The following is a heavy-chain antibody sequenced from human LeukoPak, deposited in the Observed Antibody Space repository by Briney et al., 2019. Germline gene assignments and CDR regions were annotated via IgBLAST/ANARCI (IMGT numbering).Heavy chain of an antibody. V-gene: IGHV4-30-4*01. CDR3: ARGSFPGYDFDY. J-gene: IGHJ4*02. D-gene: IGHD5-12*01. Sequence: PSETLSLTCTVSGGSISSGDYYWSWIRQPPGKGLEWIGYIYYSGSTYYNPSLKSRVTISVDTSKNQFSLKLSSVTAADTAVYYCARGSFPGYDFDYWGQGTLVTVSS. CDR2: IYYSGST. CDR1: GGSISSGDYY.